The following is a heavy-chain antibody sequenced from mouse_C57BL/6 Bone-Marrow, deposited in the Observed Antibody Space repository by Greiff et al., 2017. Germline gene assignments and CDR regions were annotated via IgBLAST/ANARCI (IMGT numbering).Heavy chain of an antibody. CDR1: GFTFSDYY. CDR2: INYDGSST. Sequence: EVKLMASEGGLVQPGSSMKLSCTASGFTFSDYYMAWVRQVPEKGLEWVANINYDGSSTYYLDSLKSRFIISRDNAKNILYLQMSSLKSEDTATYYCARERNYYGSSHWYFDVWGTGTTVTVSS. J-gene: IGHJ1*03. V-gene: IGHV5-16*01. CDR3: ARERNYYGSSHWYFDV. D-gene: IGHD1-1*01.